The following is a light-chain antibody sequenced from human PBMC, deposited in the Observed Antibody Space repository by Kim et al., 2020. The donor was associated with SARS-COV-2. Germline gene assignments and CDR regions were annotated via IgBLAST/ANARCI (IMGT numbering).Light chain of an antibody. J-gene: IGKJ2*01. CDR2: DTS. CDR1: QSIGSS. V-gene: IGKV3-15*01. Sequence: ETVMTQSPATLSVSPGETATLSCRATQSIGSSLAWYQQRRGQAPRLLIYDTSTRATGVPARFLGSGSGTEFTLTISSLQSEDFTAYYYQHYKTWYPYTFGEGTKLEI. CDR3: QHYKTWYPYT.